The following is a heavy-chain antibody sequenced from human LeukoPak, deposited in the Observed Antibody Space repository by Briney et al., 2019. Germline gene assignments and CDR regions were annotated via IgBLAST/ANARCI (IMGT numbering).Heavy chain of an antibody. CDR3: ARGMGDSGFNFDY. CDR2: INHSGST. CDR1: GGSFSGYY. Sequence: SETLSLTCAVYGGSFSGYYWSWIRQPPGKGLEWIGEINHSGSTNYNPSLKSRATISVDTSKNQSPLKLSSVTAADTAVYYCARGMGDSGFNFDYWGQGTLVTVSS. J-gene: IGHJ4*02. V-gene: IGHV4-34*01. D-gene: IGHD5-12*01.